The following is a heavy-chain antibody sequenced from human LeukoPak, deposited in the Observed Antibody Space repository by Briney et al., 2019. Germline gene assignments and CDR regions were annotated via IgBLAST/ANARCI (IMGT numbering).Heavy chain of an antibody. J-gene: IGHJ4*02. D-gene: IGHD1-26*01. Sequence: GGSLRLSCAASGFTFDDYGMSWVRQAPGKGLEWVSVIYSGGSTYYADSVKGRFTISRDNSKNTLYLQMNSLRAEDTAVYYCARGEVDDYWGQGTLVTVSS. CDR2: IYSGGST. CDR3: ARGEVDDY. V-gene: IGHV3-53*01. CDR1: GFTFDDYG.